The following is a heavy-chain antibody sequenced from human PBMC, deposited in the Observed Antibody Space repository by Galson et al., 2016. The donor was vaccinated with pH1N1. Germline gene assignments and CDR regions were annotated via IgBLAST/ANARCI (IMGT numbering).Heavy chain of an antibody. CDR1: GFTFTPYW. CDR3: ARAAFGQQSL. CDR2: INQDGTKK. V-gene: IGHV3-7*01. D-gene: IGHD3-16*01. Sequence: SLRLSCAASGFTFTPYWMNWVRQAPGKGLEWVANINQDGTKKYYVDSVKGRFTISRDNAKNSLYLQMNRLRDEDTAVYCCARAAFGQQSLWGQGTTVTVSS. J-gene: IGHJ6*02.